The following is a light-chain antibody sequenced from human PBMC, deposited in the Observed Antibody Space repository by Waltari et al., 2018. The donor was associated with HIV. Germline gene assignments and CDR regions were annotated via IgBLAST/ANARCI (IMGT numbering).Light chain of an antibody. Sequence: EIVLTQSPGTLSLSPGERATLSCRASQSVSSSYLAWYQQNPGQAPRLLIYGASSRATGIPDRFSGSGSGTDFTLTISRLEPEDFAVYYCQQYGSSPLFGPGTKVDIK. CDR3: QQYGSSPL. CDR1: QSVSSSY. J-gene: IGKJ3*01. CDR2: GAS. V-gene: IGKV3-20*01.